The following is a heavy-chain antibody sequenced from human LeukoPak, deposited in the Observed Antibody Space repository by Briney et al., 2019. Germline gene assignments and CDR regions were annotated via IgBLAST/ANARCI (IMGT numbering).Heavy chain of an antibody. CDR3: AKDYVVTALDY. CDR1: GFTFSSYG. J-gene: IGHJ4*02. Sequence: GGSLRLSCAASGFTFSSYGMHWVRQAPGKGLEWVAVISYDGSNKYYADSMRGRFTISRDNSKNTLYLQMNSLRAEDTAVYYCAKDYVVTALDYWGQGTLVTVSS. D-gene: IGHD2-21*02. V-gene: IGHV3-30*18. CDR2: ISYDGSNK.